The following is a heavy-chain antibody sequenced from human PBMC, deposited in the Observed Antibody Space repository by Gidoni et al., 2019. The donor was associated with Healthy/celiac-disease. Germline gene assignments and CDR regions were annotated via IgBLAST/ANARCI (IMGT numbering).Heavy chain of an antibody. V-gene: IGHV3-21*01. J-gene: IGHJ4*02. CDR1: GFTFRSYS. D-gene: IGHD2-2*01. CDR3: ARGGYCSSTSCYPDY. CDR2: IISSSSYI. Sequence: EVQLVESGGGLVKPGGSLRLSCAASGFTFRSYSMNWVRQAPGKGLEWVSAIISSSSYISYTDSVKGRFTISRDNAKNSLYLQMNSLRAEDTAVYYCARGGYCSSTSCYPDYWGQGTLVTVSS.